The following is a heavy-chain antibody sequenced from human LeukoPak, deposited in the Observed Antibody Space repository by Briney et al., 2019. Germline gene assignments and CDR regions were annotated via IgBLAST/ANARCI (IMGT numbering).Heavy chain of an antibody. CDR3: AREPLRGYSGYEAHSPRGYFDY. CDR2: INPNTGDT. Sequence: ASVKVSCKASGYTFTDYYIHWVRQAPGQGLEWMGWINPNTGDTNYAQNFQGRVTMTRDTSISTAYMELSRLRSDDTAVHYCAREPLRGYSGYEAHSPRGYFDYWGQGTLVTVSS. CDR1: GYTFTDYY. J-gene: IGHJ4*02. V-gene: IGHV1-2*02. D-gene: IGHD5-12*01.